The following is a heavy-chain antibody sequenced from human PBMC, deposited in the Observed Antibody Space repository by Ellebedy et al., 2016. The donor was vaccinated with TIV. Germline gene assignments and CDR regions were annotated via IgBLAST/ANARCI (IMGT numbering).Heavy chain of an antibody. D-gene: IGHD5-24*01. V-gene: IGHV3-74*01. CDR3: ARGMKDGFYLDY. Sequence: PGGSLRLSCAASGFTFSTYWMHWVRQVPGKGLVWVSRINTDGSTTTYADSVKGRFTISRDNAKNTLYLQMSSLRAEDTAIYYCARGMKDGFYLDYWGQGTLVTVSS. CDR1: GFTFSTYW. CDR2: INTDGSTT. J-gene: IGHJ4*02.